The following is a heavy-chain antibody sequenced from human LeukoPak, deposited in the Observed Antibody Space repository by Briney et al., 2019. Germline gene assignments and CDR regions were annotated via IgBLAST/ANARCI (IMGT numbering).Heavy chain of an antibody. V-gene: IGHV4-4*07. CDR1: GGSISGYF. J-gene: IGHJ4*02. CDR2: IYSSGSN. D-gene: IGHD1-26*01. CDR3: ARDSGSFRAPYYFDY. Sequence: PSETLSLTCTVSGGSISGYFWSWIRQPAGKGLEWIGRIYSSGSNNYNPSLKSRVTMSLDTSKNHLSLNLSSVTAADTAVYYCARDSGSFRAPYYFDYWGQGTLVTVSS.